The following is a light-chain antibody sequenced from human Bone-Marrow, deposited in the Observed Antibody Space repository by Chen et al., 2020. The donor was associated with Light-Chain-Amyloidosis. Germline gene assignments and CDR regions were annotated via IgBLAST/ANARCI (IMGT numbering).Light chain of an antibody. J-gene: IGLJ3*02. CDR1: SGDLGGYDF. Sequence: QSALTQPPSASGSLGQSVTISCAGTSGDLGGYDFVSWYQQHPGKAPKLMIHEGTKRPSGVPSRFSASKSGNTASLTVSGLQAEDEAYYYCCSFAGNDAWVFGGGTKLTVL. CDR3: CSFAGNDAWV. CDR2: EGT. V-gene: IGLV2-8*01.